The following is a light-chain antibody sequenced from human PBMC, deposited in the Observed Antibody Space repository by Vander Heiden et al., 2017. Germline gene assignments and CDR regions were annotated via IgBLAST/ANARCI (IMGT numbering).Light chain of an antibody. Sequence: DSQMTQSPSSLSASVGDRVTITCRASQSISSYLNWYQQKPGKAPKLLINAASSLQSGVPSRFSGSGSGTDFTLTISRLQPEDFATYYCQQSDSTPQTFGQGTKVEIK. CDR3: QQSDSTPQT. J-gene: IGKJ1*01. CDR1: QSISSY. V-gene: IGKV1-39*01. CDR2: AAS.